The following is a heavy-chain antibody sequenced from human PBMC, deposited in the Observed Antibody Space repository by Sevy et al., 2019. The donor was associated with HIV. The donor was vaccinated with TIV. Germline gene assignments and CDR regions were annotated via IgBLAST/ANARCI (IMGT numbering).Heavy chain of an antibody. Sequence: GGSLRLSCAASGFTFSNTWMSWVRQAPGKGLELVGRIKSKNDGGTTDYAAPVIGRFTITRDDSKSTLYLRMNSLKIEATAVYSCTPLGWHGGIPIWGQGTMVTVSS. CDR3: TPLGWHGGIPI. D-gene: IGHD2-15*01. J-gene: IGHJ3*02. CDR2: IKSKNDGGTT. V-gene: IGHV3-15*01. CDR1: GFTFSNTW.